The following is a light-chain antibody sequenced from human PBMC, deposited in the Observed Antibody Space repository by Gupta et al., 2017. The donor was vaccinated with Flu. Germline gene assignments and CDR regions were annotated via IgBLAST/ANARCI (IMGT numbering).Light chain of an antibody. J-gene: IGLJ2*01. Sequence: SALTQPASVSGSPRQSLTISCTGTSSDIGSYNYVSWYQQHPGKAPKLFIYGVTNRPSGVSNRFSGSKSGDTASLTISGLQAEDEADYYCSSCTSSTTVVFGGGTKLTVL. CDR2: GVT. V-gene: IGLV2-14*01. CDR3: SSCTSSTTVV. CDR1: SSDIGSYNY.